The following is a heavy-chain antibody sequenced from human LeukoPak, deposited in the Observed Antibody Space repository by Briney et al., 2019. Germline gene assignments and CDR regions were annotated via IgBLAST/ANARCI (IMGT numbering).Heavy chain of an antibody. J-gene: IGHJ4*02. Sequence: GGSLRLSCAASGFTVSSNYMSWVRQAPGKGLEWVSVIHSGGSTYYADSVKGRFTISRDNSKNTLYLQMNSLRAEDTAVYNCAKTGGTSGWQRGLGYWGQGTLVTVSS. CDR3: AKTGGTSGWQRGLGY. CDR1: GFTVSSNY. CDR2: IHSGGST. D-gene: IGHD6-19*01. V-gene: IGHV3-53*01.